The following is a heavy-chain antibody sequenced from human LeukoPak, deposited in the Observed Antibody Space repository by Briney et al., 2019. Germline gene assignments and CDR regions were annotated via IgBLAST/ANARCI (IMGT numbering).Heavy chain of an antibody. CDR3: AKDLEYSGSGTPGAFDY. Sequence: PGGSLRLSCAASEFSFSSYGMHSVRQAPVKCLESVTFIRYDGSTQYYINSVKGRFTISRDNAKNTLYLQMHSLRAEDTAIYYCAKDLEYSGSGTPGAFDYWGQGTLVTVSA. J-gene: IGHJ4*02. CDR1: EFSFSSYG. D-gene: IGHD3-10*01. V-gene: IGHV3-30*02. CDR2: IRYDGSTQ.